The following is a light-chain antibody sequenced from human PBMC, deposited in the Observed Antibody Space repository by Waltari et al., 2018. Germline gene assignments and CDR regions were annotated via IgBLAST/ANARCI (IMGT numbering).Light chain of an antibody. V-gene: IGKV1-39*01. CDR1: QSVRTY. J-gene: IGKJ4*01. Sequence: DIQMTQSPSSLSASVGDSVTITCRASQSVRTYLHWYQHQPGRAPRLVIYGASTLQRGVPSRFTGGGSGTLFTLTIRGLQPEDFATYYCQHSYGTPPTFGGGTRVEI. CDR3: QHSYGTPPT. CDR2: GAS.